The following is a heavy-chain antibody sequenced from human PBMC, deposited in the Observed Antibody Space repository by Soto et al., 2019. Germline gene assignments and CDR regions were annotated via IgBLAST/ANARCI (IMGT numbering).Heavy chain of an antibody. D-gene: IGHD3-3*01. V-gene: IGHV1-69*01. J-gene: IGHJ6*02. Sequence: QVQLVQSGAEVKKPGSSVKVSCKASGDTFSSYAISWVRQAPGQGLECMGGIIPIFGTANYAQKFQGRVTITADESTSTAYMELSSLRSEDTAVYYCARVSGDSDFWSGYSMDVWGQGTTVTVSS. CDR1: GDTFSSYA. CDR2: IIPIFGTA. CDR3: ARVSGDSDFWSGYSMDV.